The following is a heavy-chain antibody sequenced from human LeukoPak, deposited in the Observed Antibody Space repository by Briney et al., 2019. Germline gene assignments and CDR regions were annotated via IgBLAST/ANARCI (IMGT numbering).Heavy chain of an antibody. V-gene: IGHV4-34*01. J-gene: IGHJ3*02. Sequence: PSETLSLTCAVYGGSFSGYYWSWIRQPPGKGLEWIGEINHSGSTNYNPSLKSRVTISVDTSKNQFSLKLSSVTAADTAVYYCAGNYGDYGVGAFDIWGQGTMVTVSS. D-gene: IGHD4-17*01. CDR1: GGSFSGYY. CDR2: INHSGST. CDR3: AGNYGDYGVGAFDI.